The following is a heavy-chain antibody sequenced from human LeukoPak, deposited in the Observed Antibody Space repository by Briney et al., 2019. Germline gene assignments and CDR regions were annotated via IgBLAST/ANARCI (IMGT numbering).Heavy chain of an antibody. CDR3: AKDEVAYCGGDCYSHY. D-gene: IGHD2-21*02. CDR1: GFTFSSYG. CDR2: ISYDGSNK. Sequence: GGSLRLSCAASGFTFSSYGMHWVRQAPGKGLEWVAVISYDGSNKYYADSVEGRFTISRDNFKNTLYLQMNSLRAEDTAVYYCAKDEVAYCGGDCYSHYWGQGTLVTVSS. J-gene: IGHJ4*02. V-gene: IGHV3-30*18.